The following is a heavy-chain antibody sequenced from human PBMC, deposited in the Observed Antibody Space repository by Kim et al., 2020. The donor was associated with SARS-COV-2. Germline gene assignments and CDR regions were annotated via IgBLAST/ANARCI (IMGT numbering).Heavy chain of an antibody. CDR2: ISHTGVT. CDR3: ARGPNTFSP. V-gene: IGHV4-34*01. Sequence: SETLSLTCAVYGGSFSDYYWSWIRQSPGKGLEWIGEISHTGVTNYNPSLKTRVTISVDTSKKQFSLNLSSVTAADTGMYYCARGPNTFSPWGQGTLVTVS. J-gene: IGHJ5*02. CDR1: GGSFSDYY.